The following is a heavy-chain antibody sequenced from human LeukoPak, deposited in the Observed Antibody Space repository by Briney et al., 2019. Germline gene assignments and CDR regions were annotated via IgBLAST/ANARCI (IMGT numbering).Heavy chain of an antibody. Sequence: SETLSLTCTVSGGSISSYYWSWIRQPAGKGLEWIGRIYSSGSTNYNPSLKSRVTMSGDTSKNQISLKLSSVTAADTAVYYCARDVVAARTFDYWGQGTLVTVSS. D-gene: IGHD6-6*01. V-gene: IGHV4-4*07. J-gene: IGHJ4*02. CDR3: ARDVVAARTFDY. CDR1: GGSISSYY. CDR2: IYSSGST.